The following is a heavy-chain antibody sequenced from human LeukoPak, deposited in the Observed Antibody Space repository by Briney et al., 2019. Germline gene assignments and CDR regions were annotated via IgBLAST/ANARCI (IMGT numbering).Heavy chain of an antibody. CDR2: ISGSGGST. J-gene: IGHJ4*02. D-gene: IGHD6-19*01. V-gene: IGHV3-23*01. CDR1: GYTFTSYA. Sequence: PGGSLRLSCAASGYTFTSYAMSCVRQAPGQGLEWVSAISGSGGSTYYADSVKGRFTISRDNSKNTLYLQMNSLRAEDTAVYYCAKFNSGWDDYWGQGTLVTVSS. CDR3: AKFNSGWDDY.